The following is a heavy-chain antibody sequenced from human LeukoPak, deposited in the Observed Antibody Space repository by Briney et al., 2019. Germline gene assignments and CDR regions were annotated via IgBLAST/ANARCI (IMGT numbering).Heavy chain of an antibody. CDR3: ARAYDILTGPVFDI. CDR2: IIPIFGTA. J-gene: IGHJ3*02. Sequence: ASVKVSCKVSGYTLTELSMHWVRQAPGQGLEWMGGIIPIFGTANYAQKFQGRVTITTDESTSTAYMELSSLRSEDTAVYYCARAYDILTGPVFDIWGQGTMVTVSS. V-gene: IGHV1-69*05. CDR1: GYTLTELS. D-gene: IGHD3-9*01.